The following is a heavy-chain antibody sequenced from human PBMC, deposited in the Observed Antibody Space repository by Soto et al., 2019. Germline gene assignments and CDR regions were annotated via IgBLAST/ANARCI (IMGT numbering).Heavy chain of an antibody. V-gene: IGHV1-69*13. CDR1: GGTFSSYA. Sequence: ASVKVSCKASGGTFSSYAISWVRQAPGQGLEWMGGIIPIFGTANYAQKFQGRVTITADESTSTAYMELSSLRSEDTAVYYCERNPKEYYFDYWGQGTLVTVSS. CDR2: IIPIFGTA. CDR3: ERNPKEYYFDY. J-gene: IGHJ4*02.